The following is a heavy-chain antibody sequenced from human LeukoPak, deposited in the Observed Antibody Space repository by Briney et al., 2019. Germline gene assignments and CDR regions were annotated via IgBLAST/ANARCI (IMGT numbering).Heavy chain of an antibody. D-gene: IGHD6-13*01. CDR2: IYHSGST. J-gene: IGHJ3*02. CDR3: AKWYSSWYGDVWDAFDI. V-gene: IGHV4-38-2*02. Sequence: SETLSLTCTVSGYSISSGYYWGWIRPPPGKGLEWIGSIYHSGSTYYNPSLKSRVTISVDTSKNQFSLKLSSVTAADTAVYYCAKWYSSWYGDVWDAFDIWGQGTMVTVSS. CDR1: GYSISSGYY.